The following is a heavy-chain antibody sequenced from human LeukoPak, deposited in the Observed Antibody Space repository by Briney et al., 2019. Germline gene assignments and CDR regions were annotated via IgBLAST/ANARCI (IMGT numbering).Heavy chain of an antibody. Sequence: GGSLRLSCAASGFTFSSYAMSWVRQAPGKGLEWVSAISGSGGSTYYADSVKGRFTISRDNSKNTLYLQMNSLRAEDTAVYYCAKARSSGVKYYYDSSGYPFDYWGQGTLVTVSS. CDR1: GFTFSSYA. V-gene: IGHV3-23*01. CDR2: ISGSGGST. J-gene: IGHJ4*02. CDR3: AKARSSGVKYYYDSSGYPFDY. D-gene: IGHD3-22*01.